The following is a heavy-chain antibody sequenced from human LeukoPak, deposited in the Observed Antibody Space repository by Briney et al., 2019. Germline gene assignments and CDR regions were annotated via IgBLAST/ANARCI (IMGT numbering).Heavy chain of an antibody. V-gene: IGHV3-23*01. Sequence: PGGSLRLSCASSGFTFSSYAMSWVRQAPGKGLEWVSTIGGTGVRTYYADSVRGRFTISRDNSKSTLSLQMNSLRAEDTAIYYCATYRQVLLPFESWGQGTLVTVSS. CDR3: ATYRQVLLPFES. CDR2: IGGTGVRT. J-gene: IGHJ4*02. CDR1: GFTFSSYA. D-gene: IGHD2-8*02.